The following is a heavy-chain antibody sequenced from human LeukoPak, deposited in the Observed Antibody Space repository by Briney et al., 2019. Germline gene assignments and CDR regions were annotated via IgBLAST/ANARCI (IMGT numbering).Heavy chain of an antibody. CDR1: GGSISSSSYY. CDR3: ARERISMIVVVD. J-gene: IGHJ4*02. V-gene: IGHV4-39*07. Sequence: SETLSLTCTVSGGSISSSSYYWGWIRQPPGKGLEWIGSIYYSGSTYYNPSLKSRVTLSVDTSKNQFSLKLSSVTAADTAVYYCARERISMIVVVDWGQGTLVTVSS. CDR2: IYYSGST. D-gene: IGHD3-22*01.